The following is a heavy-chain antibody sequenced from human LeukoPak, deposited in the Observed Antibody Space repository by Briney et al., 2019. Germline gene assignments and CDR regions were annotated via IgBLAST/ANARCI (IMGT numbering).Heavy chain of an antibody. D-gene: IGHD1-1*01. J-gene: IGHJ4*02. CDR1: GDTVSGDSRA. CDR2: AYYMSKWFY. V-gene: IGHV6-1*01. CDR3: ARALERHYFDY. Sequence: SQTLSLTCSISGDTVSGDSRAWIWIRQSPSRGLEWLGRAYYMSKWFYDYAVSVQGRIIITLGTANNQFSLHLNSVTPDDTAVYYCARALERHYFDYWGQGTLVTVSS.